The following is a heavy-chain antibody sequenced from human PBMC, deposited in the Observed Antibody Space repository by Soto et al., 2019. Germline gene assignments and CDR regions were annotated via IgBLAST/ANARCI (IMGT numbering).Heavy chain of an antibody. D-gene: IGHD5-18*01. CDR3: AKSPRGEMDTD. Sequence: QVQLVQSGGEVKKPGASVTVSCKASGYTFINYHITWVRQAPGQGLEWMAWINTYNGMTDYAQRFQGRVTMTRDTSTSTAYMELRNLGSDDTAVYFCAKSPRGEMDTDWGQGTLVTVSS. V-gene: IGHV1-18*01. CDR2: INTYNGMT. J-gene: IGHJ4*02. CDR1: GYTFINYH.